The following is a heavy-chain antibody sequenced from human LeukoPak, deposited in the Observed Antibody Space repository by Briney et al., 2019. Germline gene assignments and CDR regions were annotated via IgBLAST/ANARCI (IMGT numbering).Heavy chain of an antibody. CDR1: GFPFSGYS. J-gene: IGHJ4*02. V-gene: IGHV3-30*14. CDR3: AREGRFKAQHLFDY. D-gene: IGHD2-2*01. Sequence: PGGSLRLSCAASGFPFSGYSIHGVRQAAGKGLESVSAIFYDVIEKYFADSVKGRFTISRDNSKSMVFLQMNSLKPEDPAIYYCAREGRFKAQHLFDYWGQGALVIVSS. CDR2: IFYDVIEK.